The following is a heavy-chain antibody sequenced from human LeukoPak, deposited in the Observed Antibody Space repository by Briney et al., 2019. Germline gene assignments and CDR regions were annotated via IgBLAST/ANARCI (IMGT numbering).Heavy chain of an antibody. D-gene: IGHD2-2*01. J-gene: IGHJ6*03. CDR2: IKQDGSDK. CDR3: AKDYCSSTSCSIHYYYMDV. Sequence: PGGSLRLSCAASGFTFTKYWMTWVRQAPGKGLEWVGNIKQDGSDKNYMDSVKGRFTISRDNSKNSLYLQMNSLRTEDTALYYCAKDYCSSTSCSIHYYYMDVWGKGTTVTVSS. CDR1: GFTFTKYW. V-gene: IGHV3-7*03.